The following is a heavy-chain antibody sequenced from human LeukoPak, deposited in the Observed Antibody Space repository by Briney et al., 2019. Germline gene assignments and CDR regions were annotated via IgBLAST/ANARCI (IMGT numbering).Heavy chain of an antibody. D-gene: IGHD2-2*02. V-gene: IGHV1-69*05. J-gene: IGHJ4*02. CDR2: IIPIFGTA. CDR1: GGTFSSYA. Sequence: SVKVSCKASGGTFSSYAISWVRQAPGQGLEWMGGIIPIFGTANYAQKFQGRVTITTDESTSTAYMELSSLRSEDTAVYYCARGGYCSSTSCYTALGYWGQGTLVTVSS. CDR3: ARGGYCSSTSCYTALGY.